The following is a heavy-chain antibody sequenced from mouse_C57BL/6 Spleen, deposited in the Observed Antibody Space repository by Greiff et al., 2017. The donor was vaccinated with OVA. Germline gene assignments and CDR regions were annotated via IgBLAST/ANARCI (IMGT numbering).Heavy chain of an antibody. D-gene: IGHD2-12*01. CDR2: IYPGSGNT. Sequence: VQLKQSGAELVRPGASVKLSCKASGYTFTDYYINWVKQRPGQGLEWIARIYPGSGNTYYNEKFKGKATLTAEKSSSTAYMQLSSLTSEDSAVYFCARESDDGGYFDYWGQGTTLTVSS. V-gene: IGHV1-76*01. CDR3: ARESDDGGYFDY. CDR1: GYTFTDYY. J-gene: IGHJ2*01.